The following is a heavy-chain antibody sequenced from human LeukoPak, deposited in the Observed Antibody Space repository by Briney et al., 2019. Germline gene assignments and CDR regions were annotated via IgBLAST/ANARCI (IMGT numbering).Heavy chain of an antibody. CDR2: ISYDGSNK. CDR3: ATHRTMVRGINWFDP. J-gene: IGHJ5*02. Sequence: GGSLRLSCAASGFTFSSYGMHWVRQAPGKGLEWVAVISYDGSNKYYADSVKGRFTISRDNSKNTLYLQMNSPRAEDTAVYYCATHRTMVRGINWFDPWGQGTLVTVSS. CDR1: GFTFSSYG. V-gene: IGHV3-30*03. D-gene: IGHD3-10*01.